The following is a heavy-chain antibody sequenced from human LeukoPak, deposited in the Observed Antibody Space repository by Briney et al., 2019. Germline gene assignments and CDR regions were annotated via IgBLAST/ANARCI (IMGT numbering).Heavy chain of an antibody. CDR1: GFPFSSYS. CDR3: ARFQGVYPGDY. J-gene: IGHJ4*02. D-gene: IGHD6-13*01. CDR2: ISSSSSYI. V-gene: IGHV3-21*01. Sequence: GGSLRLSCAASGFPFSSYSMTWVRQAQGKGLEWVSSISSSSSYIYYADSVKGRFTISRDNAKNSLYLQMNSLRAEDTAVYYCARFQGVYPGDYWGQGTLFTVSS.